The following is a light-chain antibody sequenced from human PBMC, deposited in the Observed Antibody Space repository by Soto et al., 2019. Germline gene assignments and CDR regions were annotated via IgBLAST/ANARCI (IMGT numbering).Light chain of an antibody. Sequence: DIQMTQSPSTLSASVGDRVTITCRASQSISSWLAWYQQKPGKAPKLLIYDASSLESGVPSRFSGSGSGTEFTLGISSLQPDDFATYYCQQYNSYWTFGQGTKVEIK. J-gene: IGKJ1*01. CDR3: QQYNSYWT. V-gene: IGKV1-5*01. CDR1: QSISSW. CDR2: DAS.